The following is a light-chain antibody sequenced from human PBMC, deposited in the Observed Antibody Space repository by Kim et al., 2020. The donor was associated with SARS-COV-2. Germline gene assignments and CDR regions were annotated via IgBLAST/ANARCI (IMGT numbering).Light chain of an antibody. Sequence: GQSLTISCTGTSRDIGNYNYVSWYQQHPGKAPNLIIYDVNKRPSGVSNRFSGSKSGNPASLTISGLQAEDETDYYCSSYTTSGTLLFGGGTQLTVL. CDR1: SRDIGNYNY. CDR2: DVN. CDR3: SSYTTSGTLL. V-gene: IGLV2-14*04. J-gene: IGLJ2*01.